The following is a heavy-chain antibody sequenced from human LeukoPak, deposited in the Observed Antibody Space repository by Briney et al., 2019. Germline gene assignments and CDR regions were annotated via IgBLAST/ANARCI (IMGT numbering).Heavy chain of an antibody. CDR2: INSDGSST. J-gene: IGHJ4*02. Sequence: GGSLRLSCAASGLTFSNYWMPWVRQAPGKGLVWVSRINSDGSSTSYADSVKGRFTISRDNAKNTLYLQMNSLRAEDSAVYYCVTSDSCGYWGQGTLVTVSS. D-gene: IGHD3-22*01. CDR1: GLTFSNYW. CDR3: VTSDSCGY. V-gene: IGHV3-74*01.